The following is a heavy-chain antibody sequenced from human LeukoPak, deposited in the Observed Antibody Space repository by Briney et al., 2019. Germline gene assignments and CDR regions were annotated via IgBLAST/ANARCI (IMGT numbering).Heavy chain of an antibody. CDR2: ISYDGSNK. V-gene: IGHV3-30*18. CDR3: AKVGKYYYDSKSGYFDY. Sequence: GGSLRLSCAASGFTFSSYGMHWVRQAPGKGLEWVAVISYDGSNKCYADSVKGRFTISRDNSKNTLYLQMNSLRAEDTAVYYCAKVGKYYYDSKSGYFDYWGQGTLVTVSS. J-gene: IGHJ4*02. D-gene: IGHD3-22*01. CDR1: GFTFSSYG.